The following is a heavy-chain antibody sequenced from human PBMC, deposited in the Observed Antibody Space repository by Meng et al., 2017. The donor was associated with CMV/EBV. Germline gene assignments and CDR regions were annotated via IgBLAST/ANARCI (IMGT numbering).Heavy chain of an antibody. V-gene: IGHV3-30*04. D-gene: IGHD6-13*01. J-gene: IGHJ5*02. CDR3: ARDRVTAAAGVGWFDP. CDR1: GFTFSSYA. Sequence: GESLKISCAASGFTFSSYAMHWVRQAPDKGLEWVAVISYDGSNKYYADSVKGRFTISRDNSKNTLYLQMNSLRAEDTAVYYCARDRVTAAAGVGWFDPWGQGTLVTVSS. CDR2: ISYDGSNK.